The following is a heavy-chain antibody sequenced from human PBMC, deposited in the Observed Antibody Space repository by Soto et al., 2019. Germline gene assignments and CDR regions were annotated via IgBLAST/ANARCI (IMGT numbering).Heavy chain of an antibody. CDR2: IYSSGST. CDR3: ARGYYGSGSYYKPTTNWFDP. Sequence: SETLSLTCTVSGGSISNSYWSWIRQSPGKGLEWIGYIYSSGSTNYNPSLKSRVTISVDTSKNQFSLKLSSVTAADTAVYYCARGYYGSGSYYKPTTNWFDPWGQGTLVTVSS. J-gene: IGHJ5*02. D-gene: IGHD3-10*01. V-gene: IGHV4-59*12. CDR1: GGSISNSY.